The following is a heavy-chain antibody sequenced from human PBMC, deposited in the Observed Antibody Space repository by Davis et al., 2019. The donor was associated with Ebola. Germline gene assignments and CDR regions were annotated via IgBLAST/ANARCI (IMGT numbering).Heavy chain of an antibody. Sequence: ASVKVSCKASGGTFTNYAVNWVRQAPGQGLEWMGRIIPVVDTKDYAQKLQGRVTMTTDTSTSTAYMELRSLRSDDTAVYYCARDDWNPRRDNWFDPWGQGTLVTVSS. J-gene: IGHJ5*02. CDR2: IIPVVDTK. D-gene: IGHD1-1*01. V-gene: IGHV1-18*01. CDR3: ARDDWNPRRDNWFDP. CDR1: GGTFTNYA.